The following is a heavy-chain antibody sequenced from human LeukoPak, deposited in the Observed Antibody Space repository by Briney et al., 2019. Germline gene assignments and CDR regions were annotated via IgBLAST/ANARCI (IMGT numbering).Heavy chain of an antibody. CDR3: AVVSGNGAYDY. Sequence: GASVKVSCKASGYTFTGYYMRWVRQAPGQGLEWMGRINPNNGGTNYAQKFQGRVTMTRDTSISTAYMELSRLRFDDTAVYYCAVVSGNGAYDYWGQGTLVTVSS. CDR2: INPNNGGT. J-gene: IGHJ4*02. CDR1: GYTFTGYY. V-gene: IGHV1-2*06. D-gene: IGHD4-23*01.